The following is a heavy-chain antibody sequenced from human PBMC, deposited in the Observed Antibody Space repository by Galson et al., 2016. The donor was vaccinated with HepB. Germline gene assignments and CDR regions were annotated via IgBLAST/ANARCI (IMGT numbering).Heavy chain of an antibody. J-gene: IGHJ6*02. CDR1: GYSFTSYW. D-gene: IGHD3-10*01. V-gene: IGHV5-51*01. CDR2: IYPGDSDT. Sequence: QSGAEVKKPGESLKISCKGSGYSFTSYWIGWVRQMPGKGLEWMGIIYPGDSDTRYSPSFQGQVTISVDNSSSTAYLQWSSLKASDTAMYYCARLGLGWEFLSYYYGMDVWGQGTTVIVSS. CDR3: ARLGLGWEFLSYYYGMDV.